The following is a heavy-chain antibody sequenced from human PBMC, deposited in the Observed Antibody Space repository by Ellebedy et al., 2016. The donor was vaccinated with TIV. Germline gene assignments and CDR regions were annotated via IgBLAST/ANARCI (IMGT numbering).Heavy chain of an antibody. CDR1: GFSLTGSD. CDR2: SGAAGDT. J-gene: IGHJ2*01. Sequence: GESLKLSCAASGFSLTGSDLHWVRRRRGKGLEWVAASGAAGDTYYPDYVRGRFTLSRESAKNSFYLQMNSLTAGDTAVYYCARGGPGGDNWFFGLWGRGTQVTVSS. D-gene: IGHD3-10*01. CDR3: ARGGPGGDNWFFGL. V-gene: IGHV3-13*01.